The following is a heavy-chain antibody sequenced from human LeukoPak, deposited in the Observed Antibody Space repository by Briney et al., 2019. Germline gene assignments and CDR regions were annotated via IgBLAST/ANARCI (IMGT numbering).Heavy chain of an antibody. V-gene: IGHV3-53*01. CDR3: ARGHRADGYSYGPYYFDY. D-gene: IGHD5-24*01. J-gene: IGHJ4*02. Sequence: GGSLRLSCAASGFIVSSNYMSWVRQAPGKGLEWVSVINSGGSTYHVDSVKGRFTISRDNSKNTLYLQMNSLRAEDTAVYYCARGHRADGYSYGPYYFDYWGQGTLVTVSS. CDR1: GFIVSSNY. CDR2: INSGGST.